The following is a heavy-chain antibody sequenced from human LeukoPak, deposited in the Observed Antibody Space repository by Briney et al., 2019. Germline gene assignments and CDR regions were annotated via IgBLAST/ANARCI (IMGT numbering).Heavy chain of an antibody. V-gene: IGHV4-31*03. D-gene: IGHD2-2*01. CDR1: GGSISSGGYY. Sequence: SETLSLTYTVSGGSISSGGYYWSWLRQHPGKGLEWIGYIYYSGSTYYNPSLKSRVTISVDTSKNQFSLKLSSVTAADTAVYYCARYCSSTSCHDYWGQGTLVTVSS. CDR2: IYYSGST. J-gene: IGHJ4*02. CDR3: ARYCSSTSCHDY.